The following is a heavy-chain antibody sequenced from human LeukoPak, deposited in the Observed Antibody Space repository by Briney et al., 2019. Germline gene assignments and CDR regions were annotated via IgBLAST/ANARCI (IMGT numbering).Heavy chain of an antibody. D-gene: IGHD6-19*01. Sequence: KPPETLSLTCTVSGGSMRSYYRSWIRQPPGKGLELIGYVYYSGTANYNPSLESRVTILVDTSKNQFSLNLSSVPAADTAVYYCARTKSGWYYSDYWGQGTLVSVSS. CDR2: VYYSGTA. CDR1: GGSMRSYY. CDR3: ARTKSGWYYSDY. V-gene: IGHV4-59*08. J-gene: IGHJ4*02.